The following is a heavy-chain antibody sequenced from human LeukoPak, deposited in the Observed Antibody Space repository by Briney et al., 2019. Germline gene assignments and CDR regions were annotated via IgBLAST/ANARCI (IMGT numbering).Heavy chain of an antibody. J-gene: IGHJ4*02. V-gene: IGHV4-59*08. CDR3: ARHKYGGYDSADFDY. D-gene: IGHD5-12*01. Sequence: KPSETLSLTCTVSGGSISSYYWSWIRQPPGKGLEWIGNIYYSGITNYNPSLKSRVTISVDTSKNRFSLSLSSVTAADTAVYYCARHKYGGYDSADFDYWGQGALVTVSS. CDR2: IYYSGIT. CDR1: GGSISSYY.